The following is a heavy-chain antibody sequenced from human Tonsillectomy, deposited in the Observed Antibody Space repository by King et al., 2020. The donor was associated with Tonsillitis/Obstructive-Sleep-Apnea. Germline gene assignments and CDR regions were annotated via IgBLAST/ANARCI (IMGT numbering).Heavy chain of an antibody. CDR1: GFTFSSYD. CDR2: IGTAGDP. V-gene: IGHV3-13*05. D-gene: IGHD3-22*01. Sequence: QLVQSGGGLVQPGGSLRLSCAASGFTFSSYDMHWVRQATGKRLEWVSGIGTAGDPYYPGSVKGRFTISRENAKDSLYLQMNSLRAGDTAVYYCARAYDSSGYYYYGLDVWGQGTTVTVSS. CDR3: ARAYDSSGYYYYGLDV. J-gene: IGHJ6*02.